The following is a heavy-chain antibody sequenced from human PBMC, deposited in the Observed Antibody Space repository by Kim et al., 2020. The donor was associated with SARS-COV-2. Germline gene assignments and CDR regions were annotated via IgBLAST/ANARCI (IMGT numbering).Heavy chain of an antibody. CDR2: IIPIFGTA. D-gene: IGHD3-22*01. CDR1: GGTFSSYA. Sequence: SVKVSCKASGGTFSSYAISWVRQAPGQGLEWMGGIIPIFGTANYAQKFQGRVTITADESTSTAYMELSSLRSEDTAVYYCARLHYDSSGYYPVDYWGQGTLVTVSS. J-gene: IGHJ4*02. V-gene: IGHV1-69*13. CDR3: ARLHYDSSGYYPVDY.